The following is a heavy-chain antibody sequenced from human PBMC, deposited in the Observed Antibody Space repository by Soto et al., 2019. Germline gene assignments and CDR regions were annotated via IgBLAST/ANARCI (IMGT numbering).Heavy chain of an antibody. D-gene: IGHD3-3*01. CDR2: ISYDGSHK. J-gene: IGHJ4*02. CDR1: GFTFSSYA. Sequence: QVQLVESGGGVVQPGRSLRLSCAASGFTFSSYAMHWVRQAPGTGLEWVAVISYDGSHKYYADSVKGRFTISRDNSKNTLYLQMNSLRAEDTAVYYCARAGSQFDFWSGYYDWGQGTLVTVSS. V-gene: IGHV3-30-3*01. CDR3: ARAGSQFDFWSGYYD.